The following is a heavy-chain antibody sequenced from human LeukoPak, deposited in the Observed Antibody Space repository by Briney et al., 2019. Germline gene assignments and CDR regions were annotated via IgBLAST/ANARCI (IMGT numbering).Heavy chain of an antibody. V-gene: IGHV1-8*01. CDR2: MNPNSGNT. Sequence: ASVKVSCKASGYTFTSYDINWVRQAPGQGLEWMGWMNPNSGNTVYAQKLQGRVTMTRNTSISTAYLELSSLRSEDTAVYYCARESGDINWFDPWGQGTLVTVSS. D-gene: IGHD4-17*01. CDR3: ARESGDINWFDP. J-gene: IGHJ5*02. CDR1: GYTFTSYD.